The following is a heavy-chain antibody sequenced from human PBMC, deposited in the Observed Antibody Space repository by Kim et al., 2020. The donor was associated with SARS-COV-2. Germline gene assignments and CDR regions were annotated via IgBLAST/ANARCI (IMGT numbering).Heavy chain of an antibody. Sequence: ASVKVSCKASGYTFTSYYMHWVRQAPGQGLEWMGIINPSGGSTSYAQKFQGRVTMTRDTSTSTVYMELSSLRSEDTAVYYCTVPRGWEPGPYYYGMDVWGQGTTVTVSS. J-gene: IGHJ6*02. CDR3: TVPRGWEPGPYYYGMDV. D-gene: IGHD1-26*01. CDR1: GYTFTSYY. V-gene: IGHV1-46*03. CDR2: INPSGGST.